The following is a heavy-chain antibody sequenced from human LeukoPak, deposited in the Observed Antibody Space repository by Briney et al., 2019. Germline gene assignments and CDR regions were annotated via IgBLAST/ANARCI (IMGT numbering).Heavy chain of an antibody. CDR1: GYTFTGYY. D-gene: IGHD6-13*01. V-gene: IGHV1-2*02. Sequence: ASVKVSCKASGYTFTGYYMHWVRQAPGRRLEWMGWINPNSGGTNYAQKFQGRVTMTRDTSISTAYMELSRLRSDDTAVYYCARAKSIAAAGTPDDYWGQGTLVTVSS. CDR2: INPNSGGT. J-gene: IGHJ4*02. CDR3: ARAKSIAAAGTPDDY.